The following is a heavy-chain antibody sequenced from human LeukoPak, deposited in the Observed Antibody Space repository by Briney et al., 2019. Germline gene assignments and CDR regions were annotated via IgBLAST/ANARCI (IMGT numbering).Heavy chain of an antibody. J-gene: IGHJ6*04. Sequence: TGGSLRLSCAASGFTFSSYEMNWVRQAPGKGLEWVSYISSSGSTIYYADSVKGRFTISRDNAKNSVYLQMNSLRAEDTAVYYCARIRQRSSWDNYYYYYGMDVWGKGTTVTVSS. CDR3: ARIRQRSSWDNYYYYYGMDV. CDR1: GFTFSSYE. D-gene: IGHD6-13*01. CDR2: ISSSGSTI. V-gene: IGHV3-48*03.